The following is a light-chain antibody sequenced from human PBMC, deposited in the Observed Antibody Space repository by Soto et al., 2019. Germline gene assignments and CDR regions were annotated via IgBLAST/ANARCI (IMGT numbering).Light chain of an antibody. CDR2: DAS. J-gene: IGKJ1*01. V-gene: IGKV1-5*01. CDR1: QSISRW. Sequence: DIQMTQSPSTLSASVGDRVTIACRASQSISRWLAWYQQKPGKAPKVLIWDASSWHSGVPSRFSGSGSGTEFTLTISSLQPDDFGNYYCQQYNDYSTWTFGQGTKVEIK. CDR3: QQYNDYSTWT.